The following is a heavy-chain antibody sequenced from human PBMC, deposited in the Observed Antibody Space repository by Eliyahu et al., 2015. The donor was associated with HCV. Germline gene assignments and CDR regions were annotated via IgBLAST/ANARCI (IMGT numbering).Heavy chain of an antibody. D-gene: IGHD6-13*01. V-gene: IGHV4-4*02. J-gene: IGHJ4*02. Sequence: QVQLQESGPGLVKPSXTLSLTCAVSXGSISSSXWXTWVRQPPGKGLEWIGEIYHSGSTNYNPSLKSRLTISVDKSKNQFSLNVNSVTAADTAVYYCATSIAVSGLFDYWGQGTLVTVSS. CDR1: XGSISSSXW. CDR2: IYHSGST. CDR3: ATSIAVSGLFDY.